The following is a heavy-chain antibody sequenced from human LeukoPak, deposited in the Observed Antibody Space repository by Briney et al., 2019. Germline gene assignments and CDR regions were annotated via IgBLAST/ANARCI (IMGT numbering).Heavy chain of an antibody. CDR1: GGSISSSDYY. V-gene: IGHV4-39*06. Sequence: SETLSLTCTVSGGSISSSDYYWGWIRQPPGKGLEWIGNIYYTGSSSYNSSLKSRVTISVDTSKNQFTLQLSSVTAADTAVYYCARENYCTNGVCWAFDPWGQGTLVTVSS. J-gene: IGHJ5*02. CDR2: IYYTGSS. CDR3: ARENYCTNGVCWAFDP. D-gene: IGHD2-8*01.